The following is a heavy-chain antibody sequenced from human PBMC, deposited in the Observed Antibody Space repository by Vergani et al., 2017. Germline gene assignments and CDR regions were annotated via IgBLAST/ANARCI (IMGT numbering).Heavy chain of an antibody. CDR1: GFSFRNAW. V-gene: IGHV3-15*07. CDR2: IKSTFDRWTT. J-gene: IGHJ6*02. D-gene: IGHD2-21*01. CDR3: TTDPRYCGDGSCYWLRDHHYYGMDV. Sequence: EVQLLESGGDLVQPGGSLRLSCVASGFSFRNAWRNWVRRTPGKGLEWVGRIKSTFDRWTTDYAAAVKGRFTISRDDSKNTLFLQMNGLKTEDIGVYYCTTDPRYCGDGSCYWLRDHHYYGMDVWGQGTTVTVSS.